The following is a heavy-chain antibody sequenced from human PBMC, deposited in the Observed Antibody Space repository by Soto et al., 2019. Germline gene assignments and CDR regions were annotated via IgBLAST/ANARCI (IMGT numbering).Heavy chain of an antibody. CDR1: GYTLTELS. V-gene: IGHV1-24*01. CDR3: ATEYSSSPQPYYFDY. Sequence: ASVKVSCKVSGYTLTELSMHWVRQAPGKGLEWMGGFDPEDGETIYAQKFQGRVPMTEDTSTDTAYMELSSLRSEDTAVYYCATEYSSSPQPYYFDYWGQGTLVTVSS. CDR2: FDPEDGET. J-gene: IGHJ4*02. D-gene: IGHD6-6*01.